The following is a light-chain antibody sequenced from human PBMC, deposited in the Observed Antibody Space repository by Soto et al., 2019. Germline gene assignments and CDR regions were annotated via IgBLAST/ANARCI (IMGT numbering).Light chain of an antibody. CDR1: ESLVYSYGNTY. Sequence: DVVMTQSPLSLPVTLGQPASISCSAIESLVYSYGNTYWSWFHQRTGQSPRRLIYKVSNRDSGVPDRFSGSGSGTDFTLKISRVEAEDVGVYYCMQGTHWPPITFGQGTRLQIK. J-gene: IGKJ5*01. CDR3: MQGTHWPPIT. V-gene: IGKV2-30*01. CDR2: KVS.